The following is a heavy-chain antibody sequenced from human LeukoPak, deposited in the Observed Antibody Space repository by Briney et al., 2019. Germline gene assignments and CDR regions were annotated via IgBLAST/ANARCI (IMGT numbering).Heavy chain of an antibody. V-gene: IGHV3-23*01. CDR1: GFIFSNYA. J-gene: IGHJ5*02. CDR3: AKGAAAGLVDWFDP. CDR2: ITGSGAET. D-gene: IGHD6-13*01. Sequence: WGSLRLSCAASGFIFSNYALMWVRQAPAQGLEWVSSITGSGAETFYADSVKGRFIPSRDNSKHMLHLQMYSLGADDTAIYYCAKGAAAGLVDWFDPWGQGTLVTVSS.